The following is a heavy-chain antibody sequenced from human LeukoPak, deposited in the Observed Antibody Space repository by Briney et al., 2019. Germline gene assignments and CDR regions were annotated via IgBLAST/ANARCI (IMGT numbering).Heavy chain of an antibody. Sequence: GGSLRLSCAASGFTFSSYTMNWVRQAPGKGLEWVSCISSSSSYIYYAASVKGRFTISRDNTKNSLILQMDSLIAEGPAVYHCARGKTAFDILTGSASCGQATLVTVPS. J-gene: IGHJ5*02. CDR2: ISSSSSYI. CDR3: ARGKTAFDILTGSAS. V-gene: IGHV3-21*01. D-gene: IGHD3-9*01. CDR1: GFTFSSYT.